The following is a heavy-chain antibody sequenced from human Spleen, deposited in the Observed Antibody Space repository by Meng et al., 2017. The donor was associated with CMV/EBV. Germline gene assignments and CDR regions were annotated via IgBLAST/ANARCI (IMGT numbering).Heavy chain of an antibody. J-gene: IGHJ4*02. Sequence: SRSSFSPSCITLLRHAPLPALELLGSLLATPRPTTYAQTLQVPVPMTTDTSTRTAYMELRSLRFDDTAVYYCVRDLSSSSSDYFDYWGQGTLVTVSS. D-gene: IGHD6-13*01. CDR2: LLATPRPT. V-gene: IGHV1-18*01. CDR1: RSSFSPSC. CDR3: VRDLSSSSSDYFDY.